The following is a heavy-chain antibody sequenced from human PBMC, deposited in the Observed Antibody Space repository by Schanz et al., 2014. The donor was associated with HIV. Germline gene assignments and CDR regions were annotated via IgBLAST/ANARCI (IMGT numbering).Heavy chain of an antibody. CDR3: AKDQGYDFWSGYYNYYDMDV. J-gene: IGHJ6*02. V-gene: IGHV3-30*18. D-gene: IGHD3-3*01. CDR2: ISYDGSNK. Sequence: VQLLESGGGLVQRGGSLRLSCAASGFTFSSYGMHWVRQAPGKGLEWVAVISYDGSNKYYADSVKGRLTISRDNSKNTLYLQMNSLRAEDTAVYYCAKDQGYDFWSGYYNYYDMDVWGQGTTVTVSS. CDR1: GFTFSSYG.